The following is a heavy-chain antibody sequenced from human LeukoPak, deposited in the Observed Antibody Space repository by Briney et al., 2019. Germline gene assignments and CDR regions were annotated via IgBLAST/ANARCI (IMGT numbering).Heavy chain of an antibody. Sequence: SETLALTCTVSGGSISSGDYYWTSIRQPPGKGLEWSGYIYYSGSTSYNLSLKSRVTISVDTSKNQFSLRLSSVTGADTAVYYCARGLDTAMFNYWGQGTLVTVSS. J-gene: IGHJ4*02. V-gene: IGHV4-30-4*08. D-gene: IGHD5-18*01. CDR2: IYYSGST. CDR3: ARGLDTAMFNY. CDR1: GGSISSGDYY.